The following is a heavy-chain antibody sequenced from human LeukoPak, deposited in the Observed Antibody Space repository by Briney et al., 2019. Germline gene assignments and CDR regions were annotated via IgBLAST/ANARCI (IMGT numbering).Heavy chain of an antibody. V-gene: IGHV1-3*01. CDR1: GYTFTNYA. J-gene: IGHJ6*04. Sequence: ASVTVSCKASGYTFTNYAMHWVRQAPGQRLEWMGWINAGNGNTKYSQKFQGRVTITRDTSASTAYMELSSLRSEDTAVYYCARVVVPAAMDYYYGMDVWGKGTTVTVSS. CDR3: ARVVVPAAMDYYYGMDV. CDR2: INAGNGNT. D-gene: IGHD2-2*01.